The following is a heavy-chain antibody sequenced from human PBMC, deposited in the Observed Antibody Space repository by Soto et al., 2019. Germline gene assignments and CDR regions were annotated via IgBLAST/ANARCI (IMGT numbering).Heavy chain of an antibody. CDR3: AKAVYGAARGGMDV. CDR1: GFTFSNNV. CDR2: ISDNGGST. D-gene: IGHD3-10*01. J-gene: IGHJ6*02. V-gene: IGHV3-23*01. Sequence: EVQLLESGGGLVQPGGSLRLSCAASGFTFSNNVMNWVRQAPGKGLEWVSGISDNGGSTYYADSVKGRCTISRDNSKNTLYLQMNSLRAEDTAVYYCAKAVYGAARGGMDVCGQGTTVTVSS.